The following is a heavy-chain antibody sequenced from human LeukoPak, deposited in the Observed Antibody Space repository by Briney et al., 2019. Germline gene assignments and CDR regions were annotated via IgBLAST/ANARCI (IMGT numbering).Heavy chain of an antibody. D-gene: IGHD4-11*01. J-gene: IGHJ4*02. V-gene: IGHV1-58*02. CDR2: IVVGSGNT. CDR1: GFTFTSST. Sequence: GASVKVSCKASGFTFTSSTIQWVRQARGQRLEWIGWIVVGSGNTNYAQKFQERVTITRDMSTSTAYMELSSLRSEDTAVYYCAAISYRDSRFDYWGQGTLVTVSS. CDR3: AAISYRDSRFDY.